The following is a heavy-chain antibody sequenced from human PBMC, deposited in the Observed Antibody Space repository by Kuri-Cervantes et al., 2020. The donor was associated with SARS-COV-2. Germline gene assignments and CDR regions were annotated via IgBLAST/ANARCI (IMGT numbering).Heavy chain of an antibody. CDR1: GYTFTGYY. CDR2: INPNSGGT. Sequence: VKVSCKASGYTFTGYYMHWVRQAPGQGLEWMGRINPNSGGTNYAQKFQGRVTMTRDTSISTAYMELSRLRSDDTAVYYCARAGGISSGYYYRLDYWCQGTLVTVSS. J-gene: IGHJ4*02. CDR3: ARAGGISSGYYYRLDY. D-gene: IGHD3-22*01. V-gene: IGHV1-2*06.